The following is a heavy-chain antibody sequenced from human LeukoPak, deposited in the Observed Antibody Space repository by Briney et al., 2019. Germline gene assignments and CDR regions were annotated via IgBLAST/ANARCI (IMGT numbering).Heavy chain of an antibody. CDR2: MNPNSGNT. J-gene: IGHJ5*02. D-gene: IGHD2-2*02. CDR1: GYTFTSYD. Sequence: ASVKVSCKASGYTFTSYDINWVRQATGQGLEWMGWMNPNSGNTGYAQKFQGRVTMTRNTSISTAYMELSSLRSEDTAVSYCARGLPFSKGSCYTPWGQGTLVTVSS. CDR3: ARGLPFSKGSCYTP. V-gene: IGHV1-8*01.